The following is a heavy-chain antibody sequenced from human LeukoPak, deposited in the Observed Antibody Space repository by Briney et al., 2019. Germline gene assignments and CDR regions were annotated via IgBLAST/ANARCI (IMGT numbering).Heavy chain of an antibody. V-gene: IGHV4-4*07. D-gene: IGHD3-3*01. CDR1: GGSISSYY. CDR2: IYTSGST. Sequence: SETLSLTCTVSGGSISSYYWSWIRQPAGKGLEWIGRIYTSGSTNYNPSLKSRVTKSVDTSKNQFSLKLSSVTAADTAVYYCARSRRSWGGYAIQGYYYYMDVWGKGTTVTVSS. J-gene: IGHJ6*03. CDR3: ARSRRSWGGYAIQGYYYYMDV.